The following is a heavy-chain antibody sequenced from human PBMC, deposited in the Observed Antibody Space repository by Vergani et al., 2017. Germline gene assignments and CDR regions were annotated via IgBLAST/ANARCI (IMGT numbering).Heavy chain of an antibody. D-gene: IGHD2-8*02. CDR2: IDEYGNRA. Sequence: EVQLVESGGGSVQSGGSLRLSCVASGFSFNTYWMHWVRQVPGKGLMWVARIDEYGNRATYGDFETGRFTISRDNAKNTVFLQMNNLRADDAGVNYCVRTEYCTGIACNTRFDSWGQGALVTVSS. CDR1: GFSFNTYW. V-gene: IGHV3-74*03. J-gene: IGHJ5*01. CDR3: VRTEYCTGIACNTRFDS.